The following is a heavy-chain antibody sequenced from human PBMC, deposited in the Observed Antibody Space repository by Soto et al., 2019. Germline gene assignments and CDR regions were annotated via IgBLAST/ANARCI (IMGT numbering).Heavy chain of an antibody. J-gene: IGHJ3*01. V-gene: IGHV3-23*01. D-gene: IGHD3-10*02. CDR3: AKGKSSNYVSHAFDV. CDR2: ISGGGGSI. Sequence: GSLRLAGAASVFNFNTYAMSWVRQAPGKGLEWVSGISGGGGSIHYVDSVKGRFTISRDNSKNTLYLQMNSLRGEDTAVYYCAKGKSSNYVSHAFDVWGQGTMVTVSS. CDR1: VFNFNTYA.